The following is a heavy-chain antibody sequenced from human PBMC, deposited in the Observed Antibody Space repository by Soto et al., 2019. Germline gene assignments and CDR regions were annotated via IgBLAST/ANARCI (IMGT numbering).Heavy chain of an antibody. D-gene: IGHD1-1*01. V-gene: IGHV1-18*01. CDR3: ARGRYGDY. CDR2: ISAHNGNT. Sequence: QVHLVQSGAEVKKPGASVKVSCKGSGYAFTTYGITWLRQAPGQGLEWMGWISAHNGNTNYAQKLQGRVTVTRDTSTSTAYMELRSLRSDDTAVYDGARGRYGDYWGQGDLVTVS. CDR1: GYAFTTYG. J-gene: IGHJ4*02.